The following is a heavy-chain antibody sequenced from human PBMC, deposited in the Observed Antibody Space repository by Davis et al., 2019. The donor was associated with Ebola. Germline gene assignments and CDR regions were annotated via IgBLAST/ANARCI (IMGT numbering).Heavy chain of an antibody. CDR1: GYTFTSYY. CDR3: ARAGTHCTNGVWYNTGWFGP. J-gene: IGHJ5*02. Sequence: ASVTVSCKASGYTFTSYYMHWVRQAPGQGLEWMGIINPSGGSTSYAQKFQGRVTMTRDTSTSTVYMELSSLRSEGTAVYYRARAGTHCTNGVWYNTGWFGPWGQGTLGTVSS. V-gene: IGHV1-46*01. CDR2: INPSGGST. D-gene: IGHD2-8*01.